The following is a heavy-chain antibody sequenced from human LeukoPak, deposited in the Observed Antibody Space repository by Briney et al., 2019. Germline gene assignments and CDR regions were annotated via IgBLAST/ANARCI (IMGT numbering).Heavy chain of an antibody. V-gene: IGHV3-30-3*01. J-gene: IGHJ6*02. CDR3: ASEKDWNYGDYYYYYGMDV. CDR1: GFTFSSYA. Sequence: SLRLSCSASGFTFSSYAMHWVRQAPGKGLEWVAVISYDGSNKYYADSVKGRFTISRDNAKNSLYLQMNSLRAEDTAVYYCASEKDWNYGDYYYYYGMDVWGQGTTVTVSS. CDR2: ISYDGSNK. D-gene: IGHD1-7*01.